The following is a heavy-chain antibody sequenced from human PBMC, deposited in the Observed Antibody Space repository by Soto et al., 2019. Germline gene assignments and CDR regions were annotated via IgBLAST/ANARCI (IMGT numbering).Heavy chain of an antibody. J-gene: IGHJ4*02. CDR1: GGSISSSSYY. V-gene: IGHV4-39*01. CDR2: IDYTGNT. Sequence: SETLSLTCTVSGGSISSSSYYWGCIRQPPGKGLEWIASIDYTGNTFYNPSLTSRVAISVDTSKNQFSLKVTSVTAADTAVYYCARINKGYGTDSWGQGTLVTVSS. D-gene: IGHD5-18*01. CDR3: ARINKGYGTDS.